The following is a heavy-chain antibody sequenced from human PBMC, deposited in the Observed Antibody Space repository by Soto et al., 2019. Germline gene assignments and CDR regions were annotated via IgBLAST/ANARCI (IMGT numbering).Heavy chain of an antibody. Sequence: PGGSLRLSCAASGFTFSSYGMHWVRQAPGKGLEWVAVIWYDGSNKYYADSVKGRFTISRDNSKNTLYLQMNSLRAEDTAVYYCARDRWERIKYYYYGMDVWGQGTTVTVSS. CDR2: IWYDGSNK. CDR1: GFTFSSYG. D-gene: IGHD1-26*01. CDR3: ARDRWERIKYYYYGMDV. J-gene: IGHJ6*02. V-gene: IGHV3-33*01.